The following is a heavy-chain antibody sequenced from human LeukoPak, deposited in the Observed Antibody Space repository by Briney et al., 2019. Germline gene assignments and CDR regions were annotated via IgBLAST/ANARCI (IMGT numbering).Heavy chain of an antibody. CDR1: GASISNYY. CDR3: ARLGSYHDF. Sequence: SETLSLTCSVSGASISNYYWSWIRQTPEKGLEWMGHIHSSGGSSYYPSLKSRLTLSIDTSRNQLSLKLPSVTAADTAVYFCARLGSYHDFWGQGALVTVSS. CDR2: IHSSGGS. J-gene: IGHJ4*02. D-gene: IGHD1-26*01. V-gene: IGHV4-4*09.